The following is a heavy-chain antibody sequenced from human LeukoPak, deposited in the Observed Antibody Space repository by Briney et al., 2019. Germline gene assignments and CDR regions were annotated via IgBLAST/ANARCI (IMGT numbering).Heavy chain of an antibody. CDR2: IKQDGSEK. CDR1: GFTFSSYW. Sequence: GGSLRLSCAASGFTFSSYWMSWVRQAPGKGLEWVANIKQDGSEKNYVDSVKGRFTISRDNSKNTLYLQMNSLRAEDTAVYYCARDLGAYYYYMDVWGKGTTVTVSS. V-gene: IGHV3-7*01. D-gene: IGHD1-26*01. J-gene: IGHJ6*03. CDR3: ARDLGAYYYYMDV.